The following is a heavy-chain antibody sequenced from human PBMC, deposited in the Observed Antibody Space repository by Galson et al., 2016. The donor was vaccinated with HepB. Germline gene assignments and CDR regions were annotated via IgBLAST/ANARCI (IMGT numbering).Heavy chain of an antibody. J-gene: IGHJ4*02. D-gene: IGHD2/OR15-2a*01. CDR1: GFTFSVYG. CDR2: DSMDGRRK. V-gene: IGHV3-30*18. CDR3: AKRHEYCPPVGCSVDY. Sequence: SLRLSCAASGFTFSVYGMHWVRQAPGKGLEWVAADSMDGRRKWYAESVEGRFTISRDHFNNMLYLQMSSLVPDDTAVYFCAKRHEYCPPVGCSVDYWGQGTLVSVSS.